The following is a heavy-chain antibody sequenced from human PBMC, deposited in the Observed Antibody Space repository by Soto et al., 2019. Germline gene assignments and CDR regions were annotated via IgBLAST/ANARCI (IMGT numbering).Heavy chain of an antibody. D-gene: IGHD2-2*01. Sequence: QVQLVQSGAEVKKPGSSVKVSCTASGGTFGSYAISWVRQAPGQGLEWMGGIIPIPGTANYAQKFQGRVTIAADESTSTAYMELSSLRSEDTAVYYCARSQGSSTSLEIYYYYYYGMDVWGQGNTVTVS. J-gene: IGHJ6*02. V-gene: IGHV1-69*01. CDR3: ARSQGSSTSLEIYYYYYYGMDV. CDR1: GGTFGSYA. CDR2: IIPIPGTA.